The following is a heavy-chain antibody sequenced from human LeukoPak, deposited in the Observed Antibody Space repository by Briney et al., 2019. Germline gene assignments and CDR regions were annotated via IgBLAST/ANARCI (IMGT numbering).Heavy chain of an antibody. CDR3: ARRRGGWGEGEFDY. V-gene: IGHV4-4*09. CDR2: IHTGGST. CDR1: GGSVSGVY. J-gene: IGHJ4*02. Sequence: SETLSLTCTVSGGSVSGVYWNWIRQPPRKGLEWLGYIHTGGSTSFNASLRSRLTFSIATSKNQVSLRLSYVTATDTAAYSCARRRGGWGEGEFDYWGQGTPVTVST. D-gene: IGHD3-16*01.